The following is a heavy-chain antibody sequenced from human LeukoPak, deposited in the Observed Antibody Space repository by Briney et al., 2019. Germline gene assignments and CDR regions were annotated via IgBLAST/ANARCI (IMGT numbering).Heavy chain of an antibody. J-gene: IGHJ6*02. Sequence: AGGSLRLSCARSGFTVSSNYMSWVRQAPGKGLEWVSVIYSGGSTYYADSVKGRFTISRDNSKNTLYLQMNSLRAEDTAVYYCARDPIRGGSYYHYYYGMDVWGQGTTVTVSS. D-gene: IGHD1-26*01. CDR2: IYSGGST. CDR3: ARDPIRGGSYYHYYYGMDV. V-gene: IGHV3-66*01. CDR1: GFTVSSNY.